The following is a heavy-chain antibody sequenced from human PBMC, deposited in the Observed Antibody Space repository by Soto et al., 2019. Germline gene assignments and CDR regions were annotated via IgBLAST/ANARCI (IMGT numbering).Heavy chain of an antibody. Sequence: QVQLQESGPGLVKPSQTLSLTCTVSGGSISSGGYYWSWIRQHPGKCLEWIGYIYYSGSTNYNTSLISRVTITVDTSKNQFSLKLSSVTAADTAVYYCARDSDYGDSHYWYFDLWGRGTLVTVSS. CDR3: ARDSDYGDSHYWYFDL. V-gene: IGHV4-31*03. CDR1: GGSISSGGYY. D-gene: IGHD4-17*01. CDR2: IYYSGST. J-gene: IGHJ2*01.